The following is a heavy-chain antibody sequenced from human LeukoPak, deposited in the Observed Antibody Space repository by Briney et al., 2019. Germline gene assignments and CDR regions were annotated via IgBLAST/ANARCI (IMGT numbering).Heavy chain of an antibody. CDR3: AKAVHFDWLLNS. CDR1: GFTFSGYG. CDR2: INNGGTTT. D-gene: IGHD3-9*01. J-gene: IGHJ4*02. Sequence: GGSLSLSCAASGFTFSGYGMGWVRLAPGKGLEWVSGINNGGTTTYYADSVKDRFTISRDNSKNTLCLQMNSLRAEDTAIYYCAKAVHFDWLLNSWGQGTLVTVSS. V-gene: IGHV3-23*01.